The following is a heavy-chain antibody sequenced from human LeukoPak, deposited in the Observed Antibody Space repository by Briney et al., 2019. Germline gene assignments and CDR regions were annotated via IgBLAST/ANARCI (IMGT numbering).Heavy chain of an antibody. Sequence: SETLSLTCTVSGGSISSYYWSWIRQPAGRGLDWIGRIYTSGSTNYNPSLKSRVTMSVDTSKNQFSLKLSSVTAADTAVYYCARGDLNYYDSSGYYYFDYWGQGTLVTVSS. D-gene: IGHD3-22*01. V-gene: IGHV4-4*07. CDR3: ARGDLNYYDSSGYYYFDY. CDR1: GGSISSYY. J-gene: IGHJ4*02. CDR2: IYTSGST.